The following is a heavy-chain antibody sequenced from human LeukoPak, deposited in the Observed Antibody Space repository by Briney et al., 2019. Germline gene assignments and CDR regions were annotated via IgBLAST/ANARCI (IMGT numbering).Heavy chain of an antibody. V-gene: IGHV3-74*01. D-gene: IGHD1-26*01. J-gene: IGHJ3*02. CDR1: GFTFSSCW. CDR3: ARDHTPGRGGAFDI. Sequence: PGGSLRLSCAASGFTFSSCWMHWVRQAPGKGLVWVSRINSDGSSTRYADSVKGRFTISRDNAKNTLYLQMNSLRAEDTAVYYCARDHTPGRGGAFDIWGQGTMVTVSS. CDR2: INSDGSST.